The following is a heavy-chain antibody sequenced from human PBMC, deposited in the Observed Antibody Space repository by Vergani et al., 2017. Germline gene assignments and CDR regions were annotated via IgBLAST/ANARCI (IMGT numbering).Heavy chain of an antibody. CDR1: GFTFSNYG. V-gene: IGHV3-30*18. CDR2: ISYDGSNK. D-gene: IGHD2-15*01. J-gene: IGHJ4*02. Sequence: QVQLVESGGGVVQPGRSLRLSCAASGFTFSNYGMHWVRQAPGKGLEWVAVISYDGSNKYYADSVKGRFTISRDNSKNTLYLQMNSLRAEDTAVYYCAKDPLLSYWGQGTLVTVSS. CDR3: AKDPLLSY.